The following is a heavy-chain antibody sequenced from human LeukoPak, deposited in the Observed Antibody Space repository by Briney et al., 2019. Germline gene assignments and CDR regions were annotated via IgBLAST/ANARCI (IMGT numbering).Heavy chain of an antibody. CDR1: AYSISSGYY. CDR2: VYHSGST. CDR3: ARHQWELGAFDI. Sequence: SETLSLTCAVSAYSISSGYYWGWIRQPPGKGLEWIGSVYHSGSTYYNPSLKSRVTMSVDTSKNQFSLKLSSVTAADTAVYYCARHQWELGAFDIWGQGTMVTV. J-gene: IGHJ3*02. D-gene: IGHD1-26*01. V-gene: IGHV4-38-2*01.